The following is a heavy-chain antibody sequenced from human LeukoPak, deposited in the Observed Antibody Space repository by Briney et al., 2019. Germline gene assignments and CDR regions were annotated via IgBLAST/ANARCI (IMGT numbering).Heavy chain of an antibody. D-gene: IGHD1-1*01. CDR2: IIPIFGTA. V-gene: IGHV1-69*05. CDR3: GTLVGDTTGGNDAFDF. Sequence: ASVKVSCKASGGTFSSYAISWVRQAPGQGLEWLGGIIPIFGTANYAQKFQGRVTITTDESTSTAYMELRSLRSDDTAVYYCGTLVGDTTGGNDAFDFWGQGTMVTVSS. CDR1: GGTFSSYA. J-gene: IGHJ3*01.